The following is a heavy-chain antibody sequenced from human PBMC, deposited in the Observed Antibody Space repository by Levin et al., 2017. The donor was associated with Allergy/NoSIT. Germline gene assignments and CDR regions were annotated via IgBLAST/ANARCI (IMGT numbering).Heavy chain of an antibody. D-gene: IGHD6-19*01. Sequence: GASVKVSCKASGYTFTGYYMHWVRQAPGQGLEWMGRINPNSGGTNYAQKFQGRVTMTRDTSISTAYMELSRLRSDDTAVYYCARTNIAVAVYYFDYWGQGTLVTVSS. J-gene: IGHJ4*02. CDR2: INPNSGGT. V-gene: IGHV1-2*06. CDR3: ARTNIAVAVYYFDY. CDR1: GYTFTGYY.